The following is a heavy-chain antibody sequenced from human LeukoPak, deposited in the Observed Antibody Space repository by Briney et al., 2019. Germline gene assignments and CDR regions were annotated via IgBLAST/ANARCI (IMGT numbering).Heavy chain of an antibody. CDR1: GFNFGGFA. CDR3: AKDLSFGDGRWEFDP. J-gene: IGHJ5*02. D-gene: IGHD3-10*01. Sequence: GGSLGLSCAASGFNFGGFAMAWVRQTPGRGLEWVSGILASGTTYYADSVKGRFTISRDNSNNILFLQMNSLRVDDTAVYFCAKDLSFGDGRWEFDPWGPGTLVTV. V-gene: IGHV3-23*01. CDR2: ILASGTT.